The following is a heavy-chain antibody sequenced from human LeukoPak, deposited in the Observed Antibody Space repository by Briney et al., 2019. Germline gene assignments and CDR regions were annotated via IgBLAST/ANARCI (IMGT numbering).Heavy chain of an antibody. Sequence: GGSLRLSCAASGFSFSAYWMTWVRQAPGTGLEWVANINPAGSETYYVDPVKGRFSISRDNAKNSLYLQMNSLRAEDTAVYYCARDSSPSPWYMDVWGKGTTVTVSS. CDR1: GFSFSAYW. V-gene: IGHV3-7*01. J-gene: IGHJ6*03. CDR2: INPAGSET. CDR3: ARDSSPSPWYMDV.